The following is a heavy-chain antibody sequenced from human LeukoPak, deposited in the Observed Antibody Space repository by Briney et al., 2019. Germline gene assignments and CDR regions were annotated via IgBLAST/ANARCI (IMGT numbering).Heavy chain of an antibody. J-gene: IGHJ3*02. D-gene: IGHD3-10*01. CDR2: IYSSGGT. CDR1: GVSISSGSYY. V-gene: IGHV4-61*02. CDR3: ARGPYYYGGSAFDI. Sequence: PSETLSLTCTASGVSISSGSYYWSWIRQPAGKGLEWIGRIYSSGGTNYNPSLKSRVTISVHTSRNQFSLKLSSVTAADTAVYYCARGPYYYGGSAFDIWGQGTMVTVSS.